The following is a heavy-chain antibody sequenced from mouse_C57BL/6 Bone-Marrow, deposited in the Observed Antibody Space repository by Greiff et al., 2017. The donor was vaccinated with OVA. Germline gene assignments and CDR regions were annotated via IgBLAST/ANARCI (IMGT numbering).Heavy chain of an antibody. D-gene: IGHD2-2*01. V-gene: IGHV1-69*01. J-gene: IGHJ3*01. Sequence: QVQLQQPGAELVMPGASVKLSCKASGYTFTSYWMHWVKQRPGQGLEWIGAIDPSASYTNYNQKFKGKSTLTVDKSSSTAYMQLSSLTSEDSAVYYCARGGYPAWFAYWGQGTLVTVSA. CDR1: GYTFTSYW. CDR2: IDPSASYT. CDR3: ARGGYPAWFAY.